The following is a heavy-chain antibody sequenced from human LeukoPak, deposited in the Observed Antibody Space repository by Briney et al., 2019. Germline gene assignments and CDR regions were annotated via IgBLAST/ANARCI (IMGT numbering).Heavy chain of an antibody. CDR2: ISTSSSYI. CDR1: GLTFSSYS. J-gene: IGHJ4*02. D-gene: IGHD6-13*01. CDR3: ARSRRDSAWYIDDY. Sequence: PGGSLRLSCAASGLTFSSYSMNWVRQAPGKGLEWVSSISTSSSYINYADSVRGRFTISRDHARSSLSLQMHSLTADDTAVYYCARSRRDSAWYIDDYWGQGTLVTVSS. V-gene: IGHV3-21*01.